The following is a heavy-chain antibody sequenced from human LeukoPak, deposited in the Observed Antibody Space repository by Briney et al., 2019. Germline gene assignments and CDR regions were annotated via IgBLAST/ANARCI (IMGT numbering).Heavy chain of an antibody. D-gene: IGHD3-10*01. CDR3: ARDLSGSNYYASGSYAD. V-gene: IGHV1-46*01. CDR2: INPSGGST. J-gene: IGHJ4*02. Sequence: ASVKVSCKASGYTFTSYYMHWVRQAPGQGLEWMGLINPSGGSTSYAQKFQGRVTMTRDTSTSTVYMELTSLRSEDTAVYYCARDLSGSNYYASGSYADWGQGTLVTVSS. CDR1: GYTFTSYY.